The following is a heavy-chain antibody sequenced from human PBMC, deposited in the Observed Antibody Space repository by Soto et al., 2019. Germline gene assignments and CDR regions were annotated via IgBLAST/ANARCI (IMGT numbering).Heavy chain of an antibody. CDR1: GYTFTSYG. Sequence: GPPVKVSCKASGYTFTSYGISWVRQAPGQGLEWMGGIIPIFGTANYAQKFQGRVTITADESTSTAYMELSSLRSADTALFYFARTTAVPNTLRSRYFFDYWGQGTLVTVSS. V-gene: IGHV1-69*13. D-gene: IGHD4-17*01. CDR3: ARTTAVPNTLRSRYFFDY. J-gene: IGHJ4*02. CDR2: IIPIFGTA.